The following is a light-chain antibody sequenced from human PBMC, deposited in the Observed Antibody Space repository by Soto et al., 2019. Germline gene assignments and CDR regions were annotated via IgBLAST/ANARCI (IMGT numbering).Light chain of an antibody. CDR2: AAS. CDR1: QGISSY. CDR3: QQYYSYPT. Sequence: AIRMTQSPSSFSASTGDRVTITCRASQGISSYLAWYQQKPGKAPKRLIYAASTLQSGVPSRFSGSGSGTDFTLTISCLQSEYFATYYGQQYYSYPTFGQGTRLEIK. J-gene: IGKJ5*01. V-gene: IGKV1-8*01.